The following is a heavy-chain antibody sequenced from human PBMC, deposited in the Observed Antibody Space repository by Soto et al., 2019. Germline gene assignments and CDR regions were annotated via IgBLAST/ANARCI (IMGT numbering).Heavy chain of an antibody. D-gene: IGHD7-27*01. V-gene: IGHV3-23*01. CDR1: GFTFINYA. CDR2: ISGGGDAA. J-gene: IGHJ2*01. CDR3: ARKILGSTTRPNYWYFDL. Sequence: EVQVLESGGGLVQPGGSLRLSCAGSGFTFINYAMNWVRQAPGKGLEWVSSISGGGDAAFFPDSVRGRFTISRYNSKNKVTLQMNSLGVDDTAVYYCARKILGSTTRPNYWYFDLWGRGTLVTVSS.